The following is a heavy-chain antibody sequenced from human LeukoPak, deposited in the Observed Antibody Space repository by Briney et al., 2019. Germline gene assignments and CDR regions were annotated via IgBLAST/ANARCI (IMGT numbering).Heavy chain of an antibody. V-gene: IGHV4-34*01. J-gene: IGHJ3*02. CDR3: ARDGQLGISAFDI. D-gene: IGHD7-27*01. Sequence: SETLSLTCAVYGGSFSGYYWSWIRQPPGKGLEWIGEINHSGSTNYNPSLKSRVTISVDRSKNQFSLKLSSVTAADTAVYYCARDGQLGISAFDIWGQGTMVTVSS. CDR2: INHSGST. CDR1: GGSFSGYY.